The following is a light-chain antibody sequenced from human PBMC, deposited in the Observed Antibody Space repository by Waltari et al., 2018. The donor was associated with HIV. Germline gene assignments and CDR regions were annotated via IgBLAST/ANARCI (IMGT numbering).Light chain of an antibody. J-gene: IGLJ3*02. CDR3: SSYINTDTLV. V-gene: IGLV2-14*01. CDR1: SSDIGLYNL. CDR2: GVG. Sequence: QSALTQPASVSGSLGQSITISCTGTSSDIGLYNLVSWYQQHPSKAPQLVIHGVGTRPSGVSDRFSCSKSGNTASLTISTLQAEDEADYYCSSYINTDTLVFGGGTKLTVL.